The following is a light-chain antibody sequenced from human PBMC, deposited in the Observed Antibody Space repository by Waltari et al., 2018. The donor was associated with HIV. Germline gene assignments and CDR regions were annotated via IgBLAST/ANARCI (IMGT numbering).Light chain of an antibody. V-gene: IGLV3-25*03. CDR3: QSADITGTLGV. CDR2: KDS. Sequence: SYELAQPPSVSVSPGQTARLTCSGDALPRQFVYWYQQKPGQAPIVVIYKDSERPSGIPARVFGFTSGTIATLTSSAVRAEDEADYYCQSADITGTLGVFGGGTRLTV. CDR1: ALPRQF. J-gene: IGLJ2*01.